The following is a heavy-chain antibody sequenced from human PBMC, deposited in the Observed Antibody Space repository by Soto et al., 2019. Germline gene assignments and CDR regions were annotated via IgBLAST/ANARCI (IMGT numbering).Heavy chain of an antibody. CDR2: IYPDDSDA. V-gene: IGHV5-51*01. D-gene: IGHD2-15*01. CDR3: XRQDIVTNPLRGVYFDI. J-gene: IGHJ4*02. Sequence: GESLKISCKASGYSFAIYWIGWVRQMPGKGLEWMGLIYPDDSDARYSPSFQGQVTISVDKSINTAYLQWSSLQASDTAMYFCXRQDIVTNPLRGVYFDIWGQGALVTVSS. CDR1: GYSFAIYW.